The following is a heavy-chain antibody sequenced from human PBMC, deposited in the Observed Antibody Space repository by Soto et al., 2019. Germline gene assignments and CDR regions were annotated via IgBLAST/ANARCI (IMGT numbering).Heavy chain of an antibody. Sequence: QLQLQESGPGLVKPSETLSLTCTVSGGSISSSSYFWGWIRQPPGKGLEWIGSIYYSGSTYYNPSFKIRVTVSVDTSKNQFSLKLSSVTAADTAVYYCARHPSDFWFDPWGQGTLVTVSS. V-gene: IGHV4-39*01. CDR1: GGSISSSSYF. CDR3: ARHPSDFWFDP. J-gene: IGHJ5*02. D-gene: IGHD2-21*02. CDR2: IYYSGST.